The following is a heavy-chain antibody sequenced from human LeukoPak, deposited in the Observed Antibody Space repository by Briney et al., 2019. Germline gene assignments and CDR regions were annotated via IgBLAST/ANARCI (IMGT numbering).Heavy chain of an antibody. CDR2: ISSSSSTI. Sequence: GGSLRLSCAASGFTFSSYSMNWVRQAPGKGLEWVSYISSSSSTIYYADSVKGRFTISRDNAKNSLYLQMNSLRAEDTAVYYCARDSDYYDSSGPFDLWGRGTLVTVSS. CDR1: GFTFSSYS. D-gene: IGHD3-22*01. CDR3: ARDSDYYDSSGPFDL. J-gene: IGHJ2*01. V-gene: IGHV3-48*01.